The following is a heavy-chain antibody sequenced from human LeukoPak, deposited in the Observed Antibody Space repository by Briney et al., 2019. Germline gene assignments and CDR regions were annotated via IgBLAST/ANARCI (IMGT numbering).Heavy chain of an antibody. D-gene: IGHD5-18*01. CDR2: ISAYNGNT. J-gene: IGHJ4*02. V-gene: IGHV1-18*04. Sequence: ASVKVSCKASGYTFTGFFMNWVRQAPGQGLEWMGWISAYNGNTNYAQKLQGRVTMTTDTSTSTAYMELRSLRSDDTAVYYCARELGDTAMAPYDYWGQGTLVTVSS. CDR1: GYTFTGFF. CDR3: ARELGDTAMAPYDY.